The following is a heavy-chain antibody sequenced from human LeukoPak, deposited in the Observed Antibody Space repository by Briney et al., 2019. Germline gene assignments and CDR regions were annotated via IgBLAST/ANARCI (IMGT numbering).Heavy chain of an antibody. J-gene: IGHJ4*02. CDR1: GYTFTGYY. CDR2: INPNSGGT. CDR3: ARDLSPYSSSWYLGY. V-gene: IGHV1-2*02. D-gene: IGHD6-13*01. Sequence: ASVTVSCKASGYTFTGYYMHWVRQAPGQGLEWMGWINPNSGGTNYAQKFQGRVTMTRDTSISTAYMEMRRLRSDDAAVYYCARDLSPYSSSWYLGYWGQGTLVTVSS.